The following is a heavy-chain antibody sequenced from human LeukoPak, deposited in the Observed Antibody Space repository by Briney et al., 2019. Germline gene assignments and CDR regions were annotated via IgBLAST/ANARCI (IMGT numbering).Heavy chain of an antibody. CDR1: GFTFSSYE. Sequence: GGSLRLSCAASGFTFSSYEMYWVRQAPGKGLEWVSYISSSGSTIYYADSVKGRFTISRDNAKNTLYLQMNSLRAEDTAVYYCAREGKYYYDSSADYWGQGPLVTVSS. J-gene: IGHJ4*02. CDR3: AREGKYYYDSSADY. CDR2: ISSSGSTI. D-gene: IGHD3-22*01. V-gene: IGHV3-48*03.